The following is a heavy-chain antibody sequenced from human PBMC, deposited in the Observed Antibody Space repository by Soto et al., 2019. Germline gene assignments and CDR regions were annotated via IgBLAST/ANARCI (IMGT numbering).Heavy chain of an antibody. J-gene: IGHJ4*02. V-gene: IGHV4-38-2*01. D-gene: IGHD4-17*01. CDR3: ASGLYGGNCDY. Sequence: SETLSLTCGVSDACIKGNYCWPWIRQPPGKGLEWIGSIHHSVTTYYTPSLKSRVTISMDMSKNHFSLRLTSVTAADTAIYYWASGLYGGNCDYWGQGTPVTVS. CDR2: IHHSVTT. CDR1: DACIKGNYC.